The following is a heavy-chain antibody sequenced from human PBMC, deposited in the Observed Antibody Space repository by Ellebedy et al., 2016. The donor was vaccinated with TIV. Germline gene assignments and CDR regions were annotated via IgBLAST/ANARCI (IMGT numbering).Heavy chain of an antibody. Sequence: AASVKVSCKASGYTFSNYFVHWVRQAPGQGLEWMGIINPSGGSTTYAQKLQGRLTMTRDTSTSTVYMELSSLRSEDTAVYYCASRPNGDFHFLDYWGQGTLVSVSS. J-gene: IGHJ4*02. CDR2: INPSGGST. CDR1: GYTFSNYF. V-gene: IGHV1-46*04. CDR3: ASRPNGDFHFLDY. D-gene: IGHD4-17*01.